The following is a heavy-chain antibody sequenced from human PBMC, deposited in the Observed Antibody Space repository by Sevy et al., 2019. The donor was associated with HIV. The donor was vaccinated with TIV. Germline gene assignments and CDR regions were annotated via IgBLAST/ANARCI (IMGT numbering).Heavy chain of an antibody. V-gene: IGHV4-4*07. D-gene: IGHD5-12*01. CDR3: AGAVATTADFEY. CDR1: GGSISGYY. Sequence: ETLSLTCTVSGGSISGYYWNWIRQPAAKGLEWIGRISSSGSTNYNRSLKSRLTMSVDTSKNQFSLKLTSVTAADTAVYYCAGAVATTADFEYWGQGTLVTVSS. J-gene: IGHJ4*02. CDR2: ISSSGST.